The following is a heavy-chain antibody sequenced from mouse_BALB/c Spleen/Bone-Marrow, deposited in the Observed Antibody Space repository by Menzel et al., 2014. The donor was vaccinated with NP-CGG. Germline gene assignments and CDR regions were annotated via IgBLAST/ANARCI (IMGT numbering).Heavy chain of an antibody. CDR1: GYSFTSYY. V-gene: IGHV1S56*01. CDR2: IYPGDGSS. CDR3: ARGSSFSYWYFDV. Sequence: QVQLQQSGPELVKPGASVKMSCKASGYSFTSYYIHWVKQRPGQGLEWIGWIYPGDGSSKYNEKFKGKITLTADKSSSTVYMLISSLTSEDSAIYFCARGSSFSYWYFDVWGAGTTVTVSS. D-gene: IGHD1-1*01. J-gene: IGHJ1*01.